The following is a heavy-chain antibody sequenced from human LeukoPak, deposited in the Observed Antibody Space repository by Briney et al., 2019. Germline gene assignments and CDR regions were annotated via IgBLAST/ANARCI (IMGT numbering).Heavy chain of an antibody. CDR2: ISGSGGST. D-gene: IGHD4-17*01. CDR1: GFTFSSYA. J-gene: IGHJ4*02. Sequence: GGSLRLSCAASGFTFSSYAMSWVRQAPGKGLEWVSAISGSGGSTYYANSVKGRFTISRDNSKNTLYLQMNSLRAEDTAVYYCAKNAYGDYVGDYFDYWGQGTLVTVSS. V-gene: IGHV3-23*01. CDR3: AKNAYGDYVGDYFDY.